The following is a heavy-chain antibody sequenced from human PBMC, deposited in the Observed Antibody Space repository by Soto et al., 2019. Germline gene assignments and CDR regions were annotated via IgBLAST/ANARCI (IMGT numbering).Heavy chain of an antibody. Sequence: GGSLRLSCAASGFTFSNYAMSWVRQAPGKGLEWVSGMNGSGGSRYYADSVKGRFTISRDNSKNTLYLQMNSLRAEDTAVYYCAKTPVTMIVVVITTFDYWGQGT. J-gene: IGHJ4*02. CDR1: GFTFSNYA. D-gene: IGHD3-22*01. CDR2: MNGSGGSR. CDR3: AKTPVTMIVVVITTFDY. V-gene: IGHV3-23*01.